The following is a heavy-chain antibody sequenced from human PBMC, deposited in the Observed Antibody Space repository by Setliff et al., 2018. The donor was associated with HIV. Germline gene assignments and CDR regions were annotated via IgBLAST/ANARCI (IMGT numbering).Heavy chain of an antibody. Sequence: PSETLSLTCHVSGGSISGHYWSWIRQSPEKGLEWLGYKYSSGISNYSPSLKSRLSISVDTSKNQFSLKLTSMTAADTAIYYCARRSPQENYFDDWGQGAMVTVPS. V-gene: IGHV4-59*11. CDR2: KYSSGIS. CDR3: ARRSPQENYFDD. J-gene: IGHJ4*02. CDR1: GGSISGHY.